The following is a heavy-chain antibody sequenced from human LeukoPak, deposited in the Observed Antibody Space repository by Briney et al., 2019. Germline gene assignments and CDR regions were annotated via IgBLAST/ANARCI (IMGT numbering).Heavy chain of an antibody. CDR2: IYYSGRT. CDR3: ARDRDYYGMDV. V-gene: IGHV4-59*12. CDR1: GGSISDYY. Sequence: SETLSLTCTVSGGSISDYYWNWMRQPPGKGLEWIGYIYYSGRTNYNPSLKSRVTISVDTSKNQFSLKLSSVTAADTAVYYCARDRDYYGMDVWGQGTTVTVSS. J-gene: IGHJ6*02.